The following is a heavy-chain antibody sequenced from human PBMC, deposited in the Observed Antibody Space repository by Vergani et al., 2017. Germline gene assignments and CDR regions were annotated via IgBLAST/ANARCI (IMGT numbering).Heavy chain of an antibody. J-gene: IGHJ6*02. CDR3: GRVADFYGLGRRLLDL. D-gene: IGHD3-10*01. Sequence: QVRLQESGPGLVKPSETLSLTCSVSGGSMSGYYWSWIRQPTGKELEWIGYMYHSGSTNYNPSLETRVTISGDTSKNQFSLKLNSVTAADTAVYYCGRVADFYGLGRRLLDLWGQGTTVTVSS. V-gene: IGHV4-59*01. CDR1: GGSMSGYY. CDR2: MYHSGST.